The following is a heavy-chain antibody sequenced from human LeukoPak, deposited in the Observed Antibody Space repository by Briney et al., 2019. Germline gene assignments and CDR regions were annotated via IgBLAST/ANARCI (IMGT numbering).Heavy chain of an antibody. V-gene: IGHV4-59*01. CDR3: ARASQWLVREYYYYGMDV. Sequence: PSETLSLTCTVSGGSISSYYWSWIRQPLGKGLEWIGYIYYSGSTNYNPSLKSRVTISVDTSKNQFSLKLSSVTAADTAVYYCARASQWLVREYYYYGMDVWGQGTTVTVSS. CDR2: IYYSGST. J-gene: IGHJ6*02. D-gene: IGHD6-19*01. CDR1: GGSISSYY.